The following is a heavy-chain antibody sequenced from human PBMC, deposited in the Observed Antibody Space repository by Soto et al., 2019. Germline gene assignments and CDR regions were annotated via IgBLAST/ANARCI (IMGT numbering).Heavy chain of an antibody. CDR1: GGSFSGYY. J-gene: IGHJ5*02. V-gene: IGHV4-34*01. CDR3: AREEGDILTGYYPEVWFDP. Sequence: SETLSLTCAVYGGSFSGYYWSWIRQPPGKGLEWIGEINHSGSTNYNPSLKSRVTISVDTSKNQFSLKLSSVTAADTAVYYCAREEGDILTGYYPEVWFDPWGQGTLVTVSS. D-gene: IGHD3-9*01. CDR2: INHSGST.